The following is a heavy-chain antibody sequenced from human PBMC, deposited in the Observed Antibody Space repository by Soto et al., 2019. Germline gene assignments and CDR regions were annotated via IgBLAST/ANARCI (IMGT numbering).Heavy chain of an antibody. V-gene: IGHV5-51*01. CDR3: ARQWEQGGYYYYGMDV. J-gene: IGHJ6*02. CDR2: IYPGDSDT. Sequence: PGESLKISCKASGYSFTSNWIGWARQMPGKDLEWMGIIYPGDSDTRYSPSFQGQVTISADKSISTAYLKWSNLKASDTAMYYCARQWEQGGYYYYGMDVWGQGTTVTVSS. D-gene: IGHD1-26*01. CDR1: GYSFTSNW.